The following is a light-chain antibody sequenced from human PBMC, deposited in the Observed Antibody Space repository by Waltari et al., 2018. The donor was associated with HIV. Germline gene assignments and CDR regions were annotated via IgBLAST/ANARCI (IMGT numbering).Light chain of an antibody. V-gene: IGLV1-44*01. CDR2: SSN. J-gene: IGLJ2*01. Sequence: QSVLTQPPSASGTPGQRVTISCSGSNSTIGSNSVNWYQQPPGTAPKILIYSSNPRPLGVPDRFSGSKSGTSASLAISGLQSEDEADYYCAAWDDSRNAHVVFGGGTKLTVL. CDR1: NSTIGSNS. CDR3: AAWDDSRNAHVV.